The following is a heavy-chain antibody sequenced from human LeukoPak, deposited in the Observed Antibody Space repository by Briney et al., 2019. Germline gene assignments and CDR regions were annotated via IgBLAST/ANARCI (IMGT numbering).Heavy chain of an antibody. Sequence: GRSLRLSCAASGFTFSSYGMHWVRQAPGKGLEWVAVISYDGSNKYYADSVKGRFTISRDNPKNTLYLQMNSLRAEDTAVYYCAKDVGWEGPDYWGQGTLVTVSS. D-gene: IGHD1-26*01. CDR3: AKDVGWEGPDY. CDR1: GFTFSSYG. J-gene: IGHJ4*02. V-gene: IGHV3-30*18. CDR2: ISYDGSNK.